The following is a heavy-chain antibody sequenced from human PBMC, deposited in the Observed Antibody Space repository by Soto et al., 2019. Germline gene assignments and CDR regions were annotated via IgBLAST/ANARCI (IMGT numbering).Heavy chain of an antibody. Sequence: EVQLVQSGAEVKKPGESLRISCKGSGYSFTSYWISWVRQMPGKGLEWMGRIDPSDSYTNYSPSFQGHVTISADKSISTAYLQWSSLKASDTAMYYCARSWYSSSWYHYGMDVWGQGTTVTVSS. CDR1: GYSFTSYW. CDR2: IDPSDSYT. D-gene: IGHD6-13*01. J-gene: IGHJ6*02. V-gene: IGHV5-10-1*03. CDR3: ARSWYSSSWYHYGMDV.